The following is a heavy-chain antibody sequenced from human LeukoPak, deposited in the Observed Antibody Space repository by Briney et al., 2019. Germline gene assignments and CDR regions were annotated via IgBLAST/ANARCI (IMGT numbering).Heavy chain of an antibody. CDR2: IRSDGSNK. V-gene: IGHV3-30*02. J-gene: IGHJ4*02. CDR3: ARDSSGSNKIDY. Sequence: GGSLRLSCAGSGFSFSSYGMHWVRQAPGKGLEWMAFIRSDGSNKYYADSVKGRFTISRDNSKNTLYLQMNSLRAEDTAVYYCARDSSGSNKIDYWGQGTLVTVSS. D-gene: IGHD6-19*01. CDR1: GFSFSSYG.